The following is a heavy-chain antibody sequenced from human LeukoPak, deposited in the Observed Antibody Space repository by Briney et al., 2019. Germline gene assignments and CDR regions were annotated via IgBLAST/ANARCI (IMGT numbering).Heavy chain of an antibody. D-gene: IGHD2-15*01. Sequence: GGSLRLSCAASGFTFSNIWMSWVRQAPGKGLKWVGRIKSKTDGGTTDYAAPVKGRFTISRDDSKNMLYLQMNSLKTEDTAVYYCTSLTDIVVVAALGCWGQGTLVTVSS. CDR3: TSLTDIVVVAALGC. CDR2: IKSKTDGGTT. J-gene: IGHJ4*02. CDR1: GFTFSNIW. V-gene: IGHV3-15*01.